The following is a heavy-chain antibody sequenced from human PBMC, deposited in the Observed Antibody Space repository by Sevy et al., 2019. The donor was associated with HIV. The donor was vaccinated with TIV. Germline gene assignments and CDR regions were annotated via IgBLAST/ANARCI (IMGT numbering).Heavy chain of an antibody. Sequence: GGSLRLSCAASGFTFTDYWMSWVRQTPGKGLEWVATIKQDESEKYYVDSVKGRFAISRDNGRNSVSLQMNGLRAEDTALYYCPREVGGYNWRPDYFDSWGQGTLVTVSS. CDR2: IKQDESEK. D-gene: IGHD5-12*01. CDR1: GFTFTDYW. J-gene: IGHJ4*02. CDR3: PREVGGYNWRPDYFDS. V-gene: IGHV3-7*01.